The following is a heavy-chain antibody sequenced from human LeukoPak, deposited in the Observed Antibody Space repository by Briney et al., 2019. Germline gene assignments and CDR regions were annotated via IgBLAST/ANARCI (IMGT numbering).Heavy chain of an antibody. D-gene: IGHD2-8*01. V-gene: IGHV3-30*02. CDR1: GFTFSSYG. CDR2: IRYDGSNK. J-gene: IGHJ3*02. Sequence: GGSLRLSCAASGFTFSSYGMHWVRQAPGKGLEWVAFIRYDGSNKYYADSVKGRFTLSRDNSKNTLYLQMNSLRAEDTAVYYCAKDLMVYAIQGAFDIWGQGTMVTVSS. CDR3: AKDLMVYAIQGAFDI.